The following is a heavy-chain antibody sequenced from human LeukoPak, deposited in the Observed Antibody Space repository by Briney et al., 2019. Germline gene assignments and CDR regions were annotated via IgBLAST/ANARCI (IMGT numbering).Heavy chain of an antibody. V-gene: IGHV3-23*01. CDR3: VIWGDYDVLTGYYVPDY. J-gene: IGHJ4*02. CDR2: ITGSGTST. D-gene: IGHD3-9*01. Sequence: GRSLRLSCTASGFTFGDHAMSWVRQAPGKGLEWVSAITGSGTSTYYADSLKGRFTISRDNSKNTVFLQMNSLRHEDTAIYYCVIWGDYDVLTGYYVPDYWGQGTLVTVSS. CDR1: GFTFGDHA.